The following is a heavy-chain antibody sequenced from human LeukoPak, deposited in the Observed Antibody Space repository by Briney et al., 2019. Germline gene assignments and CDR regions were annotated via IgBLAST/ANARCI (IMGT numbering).Heavy chain of an antibody. Sequence: GGSLRLSCAASGFTFSSYWMSWVRQAPGKGLEWVAVISYDGSNKYYADSVKGRFTISRDNSKNTLYLQMNSLRAEDTAVYYCAREGIAARPNYYYYMDVWGKGTTVTVSS. CDR3: AREGIAARPNYYYYMDV. CDR1: GFTFSSYW. CDR2: ISYDGSNK. D-gene: IGHD6-6*01. V-gene: IGHV3-30-3*01. J-gene: IGHJ6*03.